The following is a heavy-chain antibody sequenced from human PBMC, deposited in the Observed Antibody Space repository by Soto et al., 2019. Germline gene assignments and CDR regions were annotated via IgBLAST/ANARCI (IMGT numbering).Heavy chain of an antibody. J-gene: IGHJ4*02. CDR1: GFIFSSYG. D-gene: IGHD3-3*01. Sequence: QVPLVESGGGVVQPGTSLRLSCAPSGFIFSSYGMHWVRQAPGKGLEWVAVIWYDGSKQYYADSVKGRFTISRDNSKNTLYLQMNSLRAEDTAVYYCARDPGVTNYYFDYWGQGTLVTVSS. CDR3: ARDPGVTNYYFDY. CDR2: IWYDGSKQ. V-gene: IGHV3-33*01.